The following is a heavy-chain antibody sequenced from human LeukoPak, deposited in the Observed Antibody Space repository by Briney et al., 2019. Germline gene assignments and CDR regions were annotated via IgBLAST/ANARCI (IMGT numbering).Heavy chain of an antibody. CDR1: GGSFSGYY. CDR2: INHSGST. CDR3: ARDLGVVPAAIYAFDI. D-gene: IGHD2-2*01. Sequence: SETLSLTCAVYGGSFSGYYWSWIRQPPGKGLEWIGEINHSGSTNYNPSLKSRVTISVDTSKNQFSLKLSSVTAADTAVYYCARDLGVVPAAIYAFDIWGQGTMVTVSS. V-gene: IGHV4-34*01. J-gene: IGHJ3*02.